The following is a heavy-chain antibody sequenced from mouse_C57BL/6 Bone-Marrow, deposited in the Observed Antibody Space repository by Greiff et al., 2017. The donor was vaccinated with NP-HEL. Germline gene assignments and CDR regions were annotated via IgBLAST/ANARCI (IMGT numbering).Heavy chain of an antibody. J-gene: IGHJ1*03. Sequence: QVHVKQSGAELVRPGASVTLSCKASGYTFTDYEMHWVKQTPVHGLEWIGAIDPETGGTAYNQKFKGKAILTADKSSSTAYMELRSLTSEDSAVYYCTNWDDWYFDVWGTGTTVTVSS. CDR2: IDPETGGT. V-gene: IGHV1-15*01. D-gene: IGHD4-1*02. CDR1: GYTFTDYE. CDR3: TNWDDWYFDV.